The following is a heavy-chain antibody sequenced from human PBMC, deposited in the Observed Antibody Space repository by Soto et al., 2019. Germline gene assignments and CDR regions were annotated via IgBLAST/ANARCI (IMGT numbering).Heavy chain of an antibody. CDR1: GFTFSNAW. V-gene: IGHV3-15*01. CDR2: IKSKTDGGTT. J-gene: IGHJ6*02. Sequence: EVQLVESGGGLVKPGGSLRLSCAASGFTFSNAWMSWVRQAPGKGLEWVGRIKSKTDGGTTDYAAPVKGRFTISRDDSKNTLYLQMNSLKTEDTAVYYCTTGLITMVRGVYYYYYGMDVWGQGTTVTVSS. D-gene: IGHD3-10*01. CDR3: TTGLITMVRGVYYYYYGMDV.